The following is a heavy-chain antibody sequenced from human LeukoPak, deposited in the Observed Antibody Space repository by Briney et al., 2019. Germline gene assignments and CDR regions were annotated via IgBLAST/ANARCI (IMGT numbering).Heavy chain of an antibody. J-gene: IGHJ4*02. V-gene: IGHV1-2*02. Sequence: ASVKVSCKASGGTFSSYAISWVRQAPGQGLEWMGWINPNSGVTNYAQKFQGRVTMTRDTSISTAYMELSRLRSDDTAVYYCARDGCSSTSCYTLFDYWGQGTLVTVSS. CDR3: ARDGCSSTSCYTLFDY. CDR1: GGTFSSYA. D-gene: IGHD2-2*02. CDR2: INPNSGVT.